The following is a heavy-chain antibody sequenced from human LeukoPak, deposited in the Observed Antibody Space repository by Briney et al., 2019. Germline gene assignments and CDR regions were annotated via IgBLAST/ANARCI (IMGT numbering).Heavy chain of an antibody. CDR2: TSSSSSTI. D-gene: IGHD2-15*01. CDR3: AREDCSGGSCYSVGRVY. V-gene: IGHV3-48*01. J-gene: IGHJ4*02. Sequence: GGSLRLSCAASGFTFRSYSMNWVRQAPGKGLEWVSYTSSSSSTIYYVDSVKGRFTISRDNAKNSLYLQMNSLRAEDTAVYYCAREDCSGGSCYSVGRVYWGQGTLVTVSS. CDR1: GFTFRSYS.